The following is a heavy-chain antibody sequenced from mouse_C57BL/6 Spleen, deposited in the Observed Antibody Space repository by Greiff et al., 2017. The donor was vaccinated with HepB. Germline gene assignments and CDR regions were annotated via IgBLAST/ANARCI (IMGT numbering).Heavy chain of an antibody. J-gene: IGHJ3*01. CDR2: ISGGGGNT. CDR1: GFTFSSYT. Sequence: EVKVEESGGGLVKPGGSLKLSCAASGFTFSSYTMSWVRQTPEKRLEWVATISGGGGNTYYPDSVKGRFTISRDNAKNTLYLQMSSLRSEDTALYYCARPYGYDASWFAYWGQGTLVTVSA. CDR3: ARPYGYDASWFAY. D-gene: IGHD2-2*01. V-gene: IGHV5-9*01.